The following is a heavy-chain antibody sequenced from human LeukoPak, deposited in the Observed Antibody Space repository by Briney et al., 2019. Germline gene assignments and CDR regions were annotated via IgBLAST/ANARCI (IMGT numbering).Heavy chain of an antibody. CDR1: GGSIDNYY. V-gene: IGHV4-59*12. CDR2: IYYSGST. J-gene: IGHJ4*02. CDR3: ARVVYSGYGPKFDY. D-gene: IGHD5-12*01. Sequence: PSETLSLTCTVSGGSIDNYYWSWIRQPPGKGLEWIGYIYYSGSTNYNPSLKSRVTMSVDTSKNQFSLKLSSVTAADTAVYYCARVVYSGYGPKFDYWGQGTLVTVSS.